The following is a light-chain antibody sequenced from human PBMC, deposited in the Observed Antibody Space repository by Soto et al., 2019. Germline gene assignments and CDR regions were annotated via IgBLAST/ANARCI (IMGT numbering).Light chain of an antibody. CDR1: QSVGSN. Sequence: EIVLTHSPATLSVSPGERATLSCRASQSVGSNLAWYQQRPGQPPRLLIYDASTRATDIPARFSGGGSGTEFTLTISSVQSEDFAVYYCQQYNNWPYTFGQGTQLQIK. J-gene: IGKJ2*01. V-gene: IGKV3-15*01. CDR2: DAS. CDR3: QQYNNWPYT.